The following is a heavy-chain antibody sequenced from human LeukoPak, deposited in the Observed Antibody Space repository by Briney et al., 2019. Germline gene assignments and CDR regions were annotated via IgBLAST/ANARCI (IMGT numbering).Heavy chain of an antibody. Sequence: GESLKISCKLSGYPFTTYWIGWVRQMPGKGLEWMGIVYPGDSDTRYSPSFQGQVTISADKSINTAYLQWSSLKASDTAMYYCARHSALGYCSSTNCIAFDMWSQGTMVTVSS. J-gene: IGHJ3*02. D-gene: IGHD2-2*01. CDR1: GYPFTTYW. V-gene: IGHV5-51*01. CDR2: VYPGDSDT. CDR3: ARHSALGYCSSTNCIAFDM.